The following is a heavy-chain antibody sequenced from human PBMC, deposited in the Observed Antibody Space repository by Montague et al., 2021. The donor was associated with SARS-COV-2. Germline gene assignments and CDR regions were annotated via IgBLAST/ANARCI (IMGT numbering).Heavy chain of an antibody. Sequence: SLRLSCAASGFTFSNFGMHWVRQPPGKGLEWVALISYDGSNKHYADSVKGRFTISRDNSKNTLYLQMNSLRAEDTAVYHCAKDWGFLGGYGNDYPMDVWGQGNTVTVPS. J-gene: IGHJ6*02. CDR2: ISYDGSNK. D-gene: IGHD5-12*01. CDR1: GFTFSNFG. V-gene: IGHV3-30*18. CDR3: AKDWGFLGGYGNDYPMDV.